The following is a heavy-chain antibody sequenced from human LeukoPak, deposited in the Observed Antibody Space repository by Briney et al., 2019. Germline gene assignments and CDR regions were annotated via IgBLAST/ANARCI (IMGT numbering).Heavy chain of an antibody. Sequence: RPSETLSLTCTVSGYSISSGYYWGWIRQPPGKGLEWIGSIYHSGSTYYNPSLKSRVTISVDTSKNLFSLKLSSLSAADTAVYYCVRLAALRGFYYYMDVWGKGTAVTVSS. CDR3: VRLAALRGFYYYMDV. CDR2: IYHSGST. D-gene: IGHD6-25*01. V-gene: IGHV4-38-2*02. CDR1: GYSISSGYY. J-gene: IGHJ6*03.